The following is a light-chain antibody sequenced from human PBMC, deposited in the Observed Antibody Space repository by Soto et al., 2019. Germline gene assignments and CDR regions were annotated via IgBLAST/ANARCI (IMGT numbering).Light chain of an antibody. Sequence: QSALTQPASVSGSPGQSITISCTGTSSDVGGYNYVSWYQQHPGTAPKLMIYEVSNRPSGVSNRFSGSKSGNTASLTISGPQAEDEADYYCSSYTSSSTLVFGGGTKLTVL. J-gene: IGLJ3*02. CDR3: SSYTSSSTLV. V-gene: IGLV2-14*01. CDR2: EVS. CDR1: SSDVGGYNY.